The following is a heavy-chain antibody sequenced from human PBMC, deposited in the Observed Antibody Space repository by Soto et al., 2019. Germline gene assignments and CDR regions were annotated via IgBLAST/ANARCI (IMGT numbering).Heavy chain of an antibody. V-gene: IGHV1-8*01. CDR1: GYTFISYD. CDR3: AREKTSYGMDV. J-gene: IGHJ6*02. Sequence: QVQLVQSGAEVKKPGASVKVSCKASGYTFISYDINWVRQATGQGLEWMGWMNPTSGNTGYAQKFQGRVTMTSNTSISTAYMELSSLRAEDTAVYYCAREKTSYGMDVWGQGTTVTVSS. CDR2: MNPTSGNT.